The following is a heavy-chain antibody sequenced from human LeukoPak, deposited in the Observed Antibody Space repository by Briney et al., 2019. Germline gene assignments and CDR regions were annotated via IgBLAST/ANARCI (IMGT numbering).Heavy chain of an antibody. V-gene: IGHV1-3*01. CDR1: GYTFTNYA. CDR2: INAGNGNT. D-gene: IGHD5-12*01. J-gene: IGHJ3*02. CDR3: ARLGDIVGDAFDI. Sequence: ASVKVSCKASGYTFTNYAMHWVRQAPGQRLEWMGWINAGNGNTKYSQKFQGRVTITRDTSASTAYMELSSLRSEDTAVYYCARLGDIVGDAFDIWGQGTMVTVSS.